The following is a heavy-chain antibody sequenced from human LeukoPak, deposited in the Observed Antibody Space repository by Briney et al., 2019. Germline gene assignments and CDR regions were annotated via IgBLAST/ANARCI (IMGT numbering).Heavy chain of an antibody. V-gene: IGHV3-23*01. CDR2: ISGSGGST. D-gene: IGHD2-15*01. Sequence: GGSLRLSCAASGFTFSSYAMSWVRQAPGKGLEWVSAISGSGGSTYYADSVQGRFTISRDNSRNTLFLQMNSLRADDTAMYYCASDRGFCSGDSCYPRYFQHWGQGTLVTVSS. CDR1: GFTFSSYA. J-gene: IGHJ1*01. CDR3: ASDRGFCSGDSCYPRYFQH.